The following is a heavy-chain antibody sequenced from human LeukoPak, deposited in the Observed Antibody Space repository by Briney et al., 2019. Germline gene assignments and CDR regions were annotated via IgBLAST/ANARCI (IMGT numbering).Heavy chain of an antibody. CDR3: ARDRRAGLTRTYYYDSSGYSDY. CDR1: GYTFTSYY. CDR2: INPSGGST. J-gene: IGHJ4*02. Sequence: GASVKVSCKASGYTFTSYYMHWVRQAPGQGLEWMGIINPSGGSTSYAQKFQGRVTMTRDTSTSTVYMELSSLRSEDTAVYYCARDRRAGLTRTYYYDSSGYSDYWGQGTLVTVSS. D-gene: IGHD3-22*01. V-gene: IGHV1-46*01.